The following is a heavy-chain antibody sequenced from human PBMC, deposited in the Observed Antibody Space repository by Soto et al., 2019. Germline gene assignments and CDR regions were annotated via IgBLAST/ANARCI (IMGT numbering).Heavy chain of an antibody. Sequence: SETLSLTCSVSGGTINSGDYFWSWIRQPPGKGLEWIGSIFYTGSTYYSPTLKSRASMSMDTSKNLCARMLRSLAAADTAVYFCARVKATLYRHYYFDYWGQGTPVTVSS. D-gene: IGHD5-12*01. CDR1: GGTINSGDYF. J-gene: IGHJ4*02. CDR2: IFYTGST. CDR3: ARVKATLYRHYYFDY. V-gene: IGHV4-30-4*01.